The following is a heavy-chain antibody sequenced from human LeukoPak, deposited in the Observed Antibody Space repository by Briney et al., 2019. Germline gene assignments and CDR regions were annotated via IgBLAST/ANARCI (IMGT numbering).Heavy chain of an antibody. CDR1: GYTFTSYA. V-gene: IGHV7-4-1*02. J-gene: IGHJ4*02. CDR3: ARVRDRFWPMLPFY. CDR2: INTNTGNP. Sequence: GASVKVSCKASGYTFTSYAMNWVRQAPGQGPEWMGWINTNTGNPTYAQGFTGRFVFSLDTSVSTAYLQISSLKAEDTAVYYCARVRDRFWPMLPFYWGQGTLVTVSS. D-gene: IGHD3-10*02.